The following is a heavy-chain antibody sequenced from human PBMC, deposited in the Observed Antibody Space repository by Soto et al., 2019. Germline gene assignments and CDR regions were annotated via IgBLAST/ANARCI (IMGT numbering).Heavy chain of an antibody. D-gene: IGHD3-22*01. CDR2: IYHSGST. J-gene: IGHJ4*02. V-gene: IGHV4-4*02. CDR3: ARAPPLISSGYN. CDR1: GGSISSSNW. Sequence: QVQLQESGPGLVKPSGTLSLTCAVSGGSISSSNWWSWVRQPPGKGLEWIGEIYHSGSTNYNPSLKSRLXXXVXXSKNQFSLKLSSVTAADTAVYYCARAPPLISSGYNWRQGTLVTVSS.